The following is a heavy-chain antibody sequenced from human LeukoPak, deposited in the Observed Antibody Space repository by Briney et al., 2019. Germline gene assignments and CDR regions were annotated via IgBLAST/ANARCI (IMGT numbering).Heavy chain of an antibody. CDR1: GFTFSGFA. V-gene: IGHV3-23*01. J-gene: IGHJ6*02. CDR3: ANQAPAYYYGIDV. Sequence: GGSLRLSCAASGFTFSGFAMSWVRQAPGKGLEWVSSISSSGGSTNYADSVKGRFTISRDNSKNTLFLQMNSLRAEDTAVYYCANQAPAYYYGIDVWGQGTTVTVSS. CDR2: ISSSGGST.